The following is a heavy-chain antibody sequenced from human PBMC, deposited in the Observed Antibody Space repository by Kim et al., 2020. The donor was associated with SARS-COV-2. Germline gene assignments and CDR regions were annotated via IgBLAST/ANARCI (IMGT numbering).Heavy chain of an antibody. Sequence: SVKVSCKASGGTFDTYAINWVRQAPGQGLEWMGRIIPVLDIGNSAQKFQDRVTITADKSTRTAYMELSSLRSEDTAVYFCARDNYGYTRGFDYWGQGSLVTVSS. CDR1: GGTFDTYA. CDR2: IIPVLDIG. CDR3: ARDNYGYTRGFDY. J-gene: IGHJ4*02. D-gene: IGHD5-18*01. V-gene: IGHV1-69*04.